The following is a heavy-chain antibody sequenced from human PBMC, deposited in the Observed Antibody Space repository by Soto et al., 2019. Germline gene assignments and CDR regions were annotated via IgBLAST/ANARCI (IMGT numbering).Heavy chain of an antibody. J-gene: IGHJ6*02. Sequence: EVQLLESGGGVAQRGGSLRLSCAPSGFTVRSHAMSWVRQAPGKGLEWVASISGSGDGTYYGDSVKGRFTISRDSSSSTLYLQMNNLRGEDTAVYFCTKSRRGILMVYGFGGMDVWGQGTTVTVSS. D-gene: IGHD2-8*01. CDR1: GFTVRSHA. V-gene: IGHV3-23*01. CDR3: TKSRRGILMVYGFGGMDV. CDR2: ISGSGDGT.